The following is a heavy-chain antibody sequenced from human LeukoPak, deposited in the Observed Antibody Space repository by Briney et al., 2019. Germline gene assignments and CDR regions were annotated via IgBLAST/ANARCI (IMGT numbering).Heavy chain of an antibody. D-gene: IGHD5-18*01. CDR1: GFTFSSYW. V-gene: IGHV3-74*03. Sequence: GGSLRLACAASGFTFSSYWMHWVRQAPGKGLVWVSRIKSDGSTTTYADSVKGRFTISRDNAKNTLYLQMNSLRAEDTAVYYCARVVDTHFDYWGQGTLVTVSS. J-gene: IGHJ4*02. CDR3: ARVVDTHFDY. CDR2: IKSDGSTT.